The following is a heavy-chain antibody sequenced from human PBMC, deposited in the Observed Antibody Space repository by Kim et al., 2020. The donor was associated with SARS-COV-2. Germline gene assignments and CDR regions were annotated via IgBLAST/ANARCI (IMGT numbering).Heavy chain of an antibody. J-gene: IGHJ4*02. CDR3: ARIRDGYFDY. D-gene: IGHD3-10*01. CDR2: IYYSGST. CDR1: GGSISSYY. Sequence: SETLSLTCTVSGGSISSYYWSWIRQPPGKGLEWIGYIYYSGSTNYNPSLKSRVTISVDTSKNQFSLKLSSVTAADTAVYYCARIRDGYFDYWSQGTLVTVSS. V-gene: IGHV4-59*08.